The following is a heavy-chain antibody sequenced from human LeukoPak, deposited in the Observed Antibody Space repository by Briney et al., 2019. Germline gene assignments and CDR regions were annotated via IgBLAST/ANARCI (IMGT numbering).Heavy chain of an antibody. J-gene: IGHJ4*02. CDR2: IGAGGSTT. V-gene: IGHV3-23*01. Sequence: PGGSLRLSCAASGFAFSSYSMNWVRHAPGKGLEWVSIIGAGGSTTYYADSVKGRFTISRDNSKNTLYLQMSSLRAEDSAVYYCAKAGIVVAGRSRWIDYWGQGALVTVSS. CDR1: GFAFSSYS. D-gene: IGHD6-19*01. CDR3: AKAGIVVAGRSRWIDY.